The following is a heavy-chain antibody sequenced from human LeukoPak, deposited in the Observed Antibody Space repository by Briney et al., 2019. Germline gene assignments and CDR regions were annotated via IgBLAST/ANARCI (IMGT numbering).Heavy chain of an antibody. CDR1: GFTFDDYA. Sequence: PGRSLRLSCAASGFTFDDYAMHWVRQAPGKGLEWVSGISWNSGSIGYADSVKGRFTISRDNAKNSPYLQMNSLRAEDTALYYCAKEYGIRGGFDYWGQGTLVTVSS. V-gene: IGHV3-9*01. J-gene: IGHJ4*02. CDR3: AKEYGIRGGFDY. CDR2: ISWNSGSI. D-gene: IGHD3-10*01.